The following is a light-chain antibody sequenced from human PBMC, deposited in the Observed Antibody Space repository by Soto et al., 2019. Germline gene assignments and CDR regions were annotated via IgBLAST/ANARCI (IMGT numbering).Light chain of an antibody. V-gene: IGKV1-27*01. CDR2: AAS. CDR1: QGIRNY. J-gene: IGKJ3*01. Sequence: DIPMTQSPTSLSASVGDRVTITCRASQGIRNYVAWYQQIPGKAPKLLIYAASTLQSGVPSRFSGSGSGTDFTLTIIGLQPEDVATYYCQKYSSVPVFGPGTKVEI. CDR3: QKYSSVPV.